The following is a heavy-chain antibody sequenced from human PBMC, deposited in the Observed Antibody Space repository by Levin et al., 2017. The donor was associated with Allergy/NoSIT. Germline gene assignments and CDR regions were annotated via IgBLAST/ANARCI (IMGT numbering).Heavy chain of an antibody. Sequence: ASVKVSCKASGYTFTSYYMHWVRQAPGQGLEWMGIINPSGGSTSYAQKFQGRVTMTRDTSTSTVYMELSSLRSEDTAVYYCARDQGLIDYYDSSGYDYGMDGWGQGTTVTVSS. J-gene: IGHJ6*02. V-gene: IGHV1-46*01. CDR1: GYTFTSYY. CDR3: ARDQGLIDYYDSSGYDYGMDG. CDR2: INPSGGST. D-gene: IGHD3-22*01.